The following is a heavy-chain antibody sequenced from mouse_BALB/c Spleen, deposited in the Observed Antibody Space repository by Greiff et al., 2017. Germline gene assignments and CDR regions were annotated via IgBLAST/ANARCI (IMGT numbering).Heavy chain of an antibody. V-gene: IGHV5-17*02. CDR2: ISSGSSTI. D-gene: IGHD4-1*01. CDR1: GFTFSSFG. CDR3: ARFLTGRAMDY. J-gene: IGHJ4*01. Sequence: EVKLMESGGGLVQPGGSRKLSCAASGFTFSSFGMHWVRQAPEKGLEWVAYISSGSSTIYYADTVKGRFTISRDNPKNTLFLQMTSLRSEDTAMYYYARFLTGRAMDYWGQGTSVTVSS.